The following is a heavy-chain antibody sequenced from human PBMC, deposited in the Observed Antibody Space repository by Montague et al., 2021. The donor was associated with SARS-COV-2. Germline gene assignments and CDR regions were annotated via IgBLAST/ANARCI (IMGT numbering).Heavy chain of an antibody. CDR1: GGSISSSSYY. D-gene: IGHD6-13*01. CDR3: ARKEMKYSSIWSTWGKLFDP. J-gene: IGHJ5*02. Sequence: SETLSLTCTVSGGSISSSSYYWGWIRQPPGKGLEWIGSIYFSGSTYYNPSLKSRVTISVDTSKNQFSLKLSSVTAADTAVYYCARKEMKYSSIWSTWGKLFDPWGQGTLVTVSS. V-gene: IGHV4-39*01. CDR2: IYFSGST.